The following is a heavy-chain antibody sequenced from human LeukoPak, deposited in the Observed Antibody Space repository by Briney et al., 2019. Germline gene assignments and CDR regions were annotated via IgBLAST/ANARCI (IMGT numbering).Heavy chain of an antibody. Sequence: PGGSLRLSCSASGFTFSSYAMHWVRQAPGKGLEYVSAISSNGGSTYCADSVKGRFTISRDNSKNTLYLQMNSLRAEDTAVYYCARDGGYDFWSGYYQDYWGQGTLVTVSS. J-gene: IGHJ4*02. CDR2: ISSNGGST. D-gene: IGHD3-3*01. CDR3: ARDGGYDFWSGYYQDY. CDR1: GFTFSSYA. V-gene: IGHV3-64*04.